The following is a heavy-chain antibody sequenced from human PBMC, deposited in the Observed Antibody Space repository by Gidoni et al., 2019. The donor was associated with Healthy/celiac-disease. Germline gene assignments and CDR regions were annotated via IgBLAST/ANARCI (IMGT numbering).Heavy chain of an antibody. Sequence: EVQLLESGGGLVQPGGSLRLSCPASAFNFSSDAMSWTRQAPGKGLEWVSAISGSGGSTYYADSVKGRFTISRDNSKNTLYLQMNSLRAEDTAVYYCAKEEYSYGPYPLDYWGQGTLVTVSS. CDR1: AFNFSSDA. J-gene: IGHJ4*02. D-gene: IGHD5-18*01. CDR3: AKEEYSYGPYPLDY. CDR2: ISGSGGST. V-gene: IGHV3-23*01.